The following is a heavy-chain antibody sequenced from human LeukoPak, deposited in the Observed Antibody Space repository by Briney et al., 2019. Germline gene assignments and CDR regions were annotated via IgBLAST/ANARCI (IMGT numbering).Heavy chain of an antibody. J-gene: IGHJ4*02. Sequence: GGSLRLSCAASGFTFSSYAMSWVRQAPGKGLEWVSAISGSGGSTYYADSVKGRFTISRDNSKNTLYLQMNSLRAEDTAVYYCAKAPRFLEWSPLGYWGQGTLVTVSS. V-gene: IGHV3-23*01. CDR1: GFTFSSYA. CDR2: ISGSGGST. CDR3: AKAPRFLEWSPLGY. D-gene: IGHD3-3*01.